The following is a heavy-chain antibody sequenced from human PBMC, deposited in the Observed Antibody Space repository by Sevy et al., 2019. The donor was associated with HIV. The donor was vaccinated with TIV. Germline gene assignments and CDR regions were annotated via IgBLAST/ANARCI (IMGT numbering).Heavy chain of an antibody. D-gene: IGHD6-13*01. CDR1: GFTFSTYS. V-gene: IGHV3-21*06. CDR3: TRARGGVAASGDY. J-gene: IGHJ4*02. CDR2: VSSRSSHI. Sequence: GGSLRLSCAASGFTFSTYSMNWVRRAPGKGLEWVSSVSSRSSHINYADSVKGRFTVSRDNAKNSVYLQMNSLRAEDTAMYYSTRARGGVAASGDYWGQGTLVTVSS.